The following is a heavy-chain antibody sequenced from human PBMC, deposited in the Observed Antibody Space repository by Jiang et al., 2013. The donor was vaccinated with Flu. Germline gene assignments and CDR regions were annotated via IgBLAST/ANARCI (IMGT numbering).Heavy chain of an antibody. Sequence: QSGSELKKPGASVKVSCKASGHTFTSYAMNWVRQAPGQGLEWMGWINTNTGNPTYAQGFTGRFVFSLDTSVSTAYLQISSLKAEDTAVYYCARERAKRGRGIQLSPNWFDPWGQGTLVTVSS. J-gene: IGHJ5*02. CDR3: ARERAKRGRGIQLSPNWFDP. D-gene: IGHD5-18*01. V-gene: IGHV7-4-1*02. CDR1: GHTFTSYA. CDR2: INTNTGNP.